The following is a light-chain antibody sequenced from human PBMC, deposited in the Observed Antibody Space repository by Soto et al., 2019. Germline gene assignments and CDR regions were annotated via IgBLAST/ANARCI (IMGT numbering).Light chain of an antibody. Sequence: EVVMTQSPATLSVSPGERATLSCRASQSVSSNLAWYQQKPGQAPRLLIYGVYTRPTGIPARFSGSGSGTEFTLTISSLQSEDSAVYYCQQYNKWPPFTFGQGTKLEIK. CDR2: GVY. CDR3: QQYNKWPPFT. CDR1: QSVSSN. V-gene: IGKV3-15*01. J-gene: IGKJ2*01.